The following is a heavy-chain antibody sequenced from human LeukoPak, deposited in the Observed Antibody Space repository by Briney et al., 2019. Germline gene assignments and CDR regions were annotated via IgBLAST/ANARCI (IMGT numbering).Heavy chain of an antibody. J-gene: IGHJ4*02. Sequence: GGSLRLSCAASGFTFSSYWMSWVRQAPGKGLEWVANIKQDGSEKYYVDSVKGRFTISRDNTKNSLYLQMNSLRAEDTAVYYCARDDTVTTRVGFIDWGQGTLVTVSS. CDR2: IKQDGSEK. D-gene: IGHD4-17*01. CDR1: GFTFSSYW. CDR3: ARDDTVTTRVGFID. V-gene: IGHV3-7*01.